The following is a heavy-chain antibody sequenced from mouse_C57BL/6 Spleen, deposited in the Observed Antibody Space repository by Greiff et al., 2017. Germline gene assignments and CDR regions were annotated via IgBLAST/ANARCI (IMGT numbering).Heavy chain of an antibody. CDR1: GFTFSSYA. V-gene: IGHV5-4*01. D-gene: IGHD2-4*01. Sequence: EVHLVESGGGLVKPGGSLKLSCAASGFTFSSYAMSWVRQTPEKRLEWVATISDGGSYTYYPDNVKGRFTISRDNAKNNLYLQMSHLKSEDTAMYYWAREGDYDSAWFAYWGQGTLVTVSA. CDR3: AREGDYDSAWFAY. CDR2: ISDGGSYT. J-gene: IGHJ3*01.